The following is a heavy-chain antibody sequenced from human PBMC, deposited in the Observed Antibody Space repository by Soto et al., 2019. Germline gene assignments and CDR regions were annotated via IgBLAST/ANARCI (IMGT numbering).Heavy chain of an antibody. CDR2: ISAYNGNT. D-gene: IGHD2-2*01. CDR3: ARRRTSCYPKWDYSGMEV. V-gene: IGHV1-18*04. CDR1: GYTFTSYA. J-gene: IGHJ6*02. Sequence: SVKVSSKASGYTFTSYAISWVRQAPGQGREWMGWISAYNGNTNYAQKLQGRVTMTTDTSTSTAYLELSSLRSEATAVYYCARRRTSCYPKWDYSGMEVWGQGTTVTVSS.